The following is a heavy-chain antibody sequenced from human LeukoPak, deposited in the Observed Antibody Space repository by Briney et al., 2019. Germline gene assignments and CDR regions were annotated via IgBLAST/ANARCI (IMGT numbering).Heavy chain of an antibody. Sequence: PSETLSLTCAVSGGSISSGGYSWSWIRQPPGKGLEWIGYIYHSGSTNYNPSLKSRVTISVDTSKNQFSLKLSSVTAADTAVYYCARGVQLWSPLYGMDVWGQGTTVTVSS. D-gene: IGHD5-18*01. CDR1: GGSISSGGYS. CDR2: IYHSGST. V-gene: IGHV4-30-2*01. CDR3: ARGVQLWSPLYGMDV. J-gene: IGHJ6*02.